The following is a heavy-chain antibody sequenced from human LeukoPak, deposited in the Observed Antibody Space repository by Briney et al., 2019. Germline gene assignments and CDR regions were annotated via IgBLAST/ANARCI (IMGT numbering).Heavy chain of an antibody. V-gene: IGHV4-34*01. CDR1: GGSFSGYY. Sequence: PSETLSLTCAVYGGSFSGYYWSWIRQPPGKGLEWIGEINHSGSTNYNPSLKSRVTISVDTSKNQFSLKLSSVTAADTAVYYCARRGVYGSGSYPVTWGQGTLVTVSS. CDR2: INHSGST. CDR3: ARRGVYGSGSYPVT. D-gene: IGHD3-10*01. J-gene: IGHJ4*02.